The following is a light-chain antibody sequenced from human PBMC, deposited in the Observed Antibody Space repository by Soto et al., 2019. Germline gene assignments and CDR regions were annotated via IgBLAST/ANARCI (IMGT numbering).Light chain of an antibody. CDR2: KAS. V-gene: IGKV2-30*01. J-gene: IGKJ4*01. Sequence: DVAMTQSPLSLSVTLGQPASISCTSSLSLVNSDGNSYLNWFHQRPGQSPRRLLYKASNRDSGVPDRFSGSGSGTDFALKISRVEAEDVGIYYCMQATQFPRTFGGGTKVEIK. CDR1: LSLVNSDGNSY. CDR3: MQATQFPRT.